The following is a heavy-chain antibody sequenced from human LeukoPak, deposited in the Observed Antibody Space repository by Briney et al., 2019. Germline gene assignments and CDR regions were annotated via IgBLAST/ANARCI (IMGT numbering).Heavy chain of an antibody. Sequence: ASVKVSCKTFGYIFTSYYMHWVRQAPGQGLEWMGIINPSGGSTSYAQEFQGRVTMTRDTSTSTVYMELSSLRSEDTALYYCARDGSIAAAGNLDYWGQGTLVTVSS. CDR2: INPSGGST. CDR3: ARDGSIAAAGNLDY. CDR1: GYIFTSYY. D-gene: IGHD6-13*01. J-gene: IGHJ4*02. V-gene: IGHV1-46*01.